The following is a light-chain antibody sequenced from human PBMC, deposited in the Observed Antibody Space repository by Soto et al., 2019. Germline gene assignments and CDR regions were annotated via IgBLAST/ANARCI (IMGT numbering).Light chain of an antibody. J-gene: IGLJ1*01. CDR1: NSDVGGYNY. CDR3: TSYTTSSTRV. Sequence: QSALTQPASESGSPGQSITISCTGTNSDVGGYNYVSWYQQHPGKAPRLIIYDVSSRPSGVSNRFSGSKSGNTASLTISGLQAEDEADYYCTSYTTSSTRVFGTGTKLTVL. V-gene: IGLV2-14*01. CDR2: DVS.